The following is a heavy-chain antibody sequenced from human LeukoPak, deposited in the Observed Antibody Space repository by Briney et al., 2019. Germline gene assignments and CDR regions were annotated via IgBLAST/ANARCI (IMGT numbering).Heavy chain of an antibody. V-gene: IGHV4-39*07. J-gene: IGHJ3*02. Sequence: SSETLSLTCTVSGGSISSSSYYWGWIRQPPGKGLEWIGSIYYSGSTYYNPSLKSRVTISVDTSKNQFSLKLSSVTAADTAVYYCARYGVGEHAFDIWGQGTMVTVSS. CDR3: ARYGVGEHAFDI. CDR2: IYYSGST. D-gene: IGHD4-17*01. CDR1: GGSISSSSYY.